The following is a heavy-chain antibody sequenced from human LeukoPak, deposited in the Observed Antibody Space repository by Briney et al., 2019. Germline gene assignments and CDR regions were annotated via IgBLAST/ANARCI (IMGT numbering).Heavy chain of an antibody. Sequence: SVKVSCKPSGGTFNNSAISWVRQAPGQGIEWLGGIMPLFGTAGYAQKFQGRVIITKDESTRTVYLELTSLTSDDTAVYYCARDVHGDYGSGWFDPWGQGTLVSVSS. J-gene: IGHJ5*02. D-gene: IGHD4-17*01. CDR1: GGTFNNSA. V-gene: IGHV1-69*05. CDR2: IMPLFGTA. CDR3: ARDVHGDYGSGWFDP.